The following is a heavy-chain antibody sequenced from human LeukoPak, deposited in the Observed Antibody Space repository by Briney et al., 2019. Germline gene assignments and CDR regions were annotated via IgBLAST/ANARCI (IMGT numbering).Heavy chain of an antibody. CDR2: ISWNSDTI. V-gene: IGHV3-9*01. CDR1: GSIFDDYA. D-gene: IGHD3-22*01. Sequence: GGSLRLSCAASGSIFDDYAMHWVRQAPGKGLEWVSGISWNSDTIVYADSVKGRFTISRDNAKNSLYLQMNSLRAEDTAVYYCARSSHLSTWLFDAFDIWGQGTMVTVSS. CDR3: ARSSHLSTWLFDAFDI. J-gene: IGHJ3*02.